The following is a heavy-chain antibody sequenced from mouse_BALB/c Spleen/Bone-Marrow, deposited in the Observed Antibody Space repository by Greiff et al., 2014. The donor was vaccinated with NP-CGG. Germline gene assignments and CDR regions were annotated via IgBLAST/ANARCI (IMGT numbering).Heavy chain of an antibody. CDR2: IDPANGNT. Sequence: VQLKQSGAELVKPGASVKLSCTASGFNIKDTYMQWVKQRPEQGLEWIGRIDPANGNTKYDPKFKGKATITADTSSNTAYLQFSNLTSEATAVYYCARYLYRYPATFDYWGQGTTLTVSS. D-gene: IGHD1-2*01. J-gene: IGHJ2*01. CDR3: ARYLYRYPATFDY. V-gene: IGHV14-3*02. CDR1: GFNIKDTY.